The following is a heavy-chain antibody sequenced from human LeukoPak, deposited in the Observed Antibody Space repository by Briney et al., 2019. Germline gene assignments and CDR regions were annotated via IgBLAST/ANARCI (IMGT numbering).Heavy chain of an antibody. V-gene: IGHV4-38-2*02. CDR3: ARGSSPEYCSGGSCWNYFDY. CDR2: IYHSGST. CDR1: GYSISSGYY. J-gene: IGHJ4*02. D-gene: IGHD2-15*01. Sequence: SETLSLTCTVSGYSISSGYYWGWIRQPPGKGLEWIGSIYHSGSTYYNPSLKSRVTISVDTSKNQFSLKLSSVTAADTAVCYCARGSSPEYCSGGSCWNYFDYWGQGTLVTVSS.